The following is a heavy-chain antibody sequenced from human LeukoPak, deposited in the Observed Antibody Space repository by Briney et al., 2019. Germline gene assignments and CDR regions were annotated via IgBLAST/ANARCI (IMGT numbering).Heavy chain of an antibody. CDR1: GFTFSGYG. CDR2: ISYDGSSK. J-gene: IGHJ4*02. V-gene: IGHV3-30*03. CDR3: ARGENSKTYPVSGY. Sequence: PGKSLRLSCAASGFTFSGYGMHWVRQAPGKGLEWVAVISYDGSSKYYIDSVKGRFTISRDNSKNTLYLQMNSLRAEDTAVYYCARGENSKTYPVSGYWGQGTLVTVSS. D-gene: IGHD2/OR15-2a*01.